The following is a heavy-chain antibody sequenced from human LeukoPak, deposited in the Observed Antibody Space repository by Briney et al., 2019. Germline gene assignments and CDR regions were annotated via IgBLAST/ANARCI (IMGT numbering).Heavy chain of an antibody. V-gene: IGHV4-59*01. CDR2: IYYSGST. J-gene: IGHJ4*02. Sequence: SETLSLTCSASGGSIINYCWSCIRQPPGKGLEWIGYIYYSGSTNYNPSLKSRVTISVDTSKNQFSLQLSSVTAADTAVYYCARRHSRRWPYYFDYWGQGTLVTVSS. CDR1: GGSIINYC. CDR3: ARRHSRRWPYYFDY. D-gene: IGHD6-19*01.